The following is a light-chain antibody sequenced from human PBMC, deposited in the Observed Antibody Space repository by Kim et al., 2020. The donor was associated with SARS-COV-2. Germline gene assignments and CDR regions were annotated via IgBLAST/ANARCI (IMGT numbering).Light chain of an antibody. CDR1: QTIKTY. V-gene: IGKV1-39*01. CDR2: GAS. CDR3: QQTYST. J-gene: IGKJ2*01. Sequence: DIQMTQSPSSLSASVGDRVTITCRASQTIKTYLNWYQQKPGKAPKLLIYGASNLQSGVPSRFSGGGSGTEFTLTISSLQPEDSATYYCQQTYSTFGQGTKREI.